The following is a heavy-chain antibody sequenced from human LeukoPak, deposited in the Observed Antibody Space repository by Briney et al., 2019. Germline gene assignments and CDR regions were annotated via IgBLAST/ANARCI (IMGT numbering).Heavy chain of an antibody. Sequence: GASVKVSCKASGYTFTSYDINWVRQATGQGLEWMGWMNPNSGNTGYAQKFQGRVTMTRNTSISTAYMELSSLRSEDTAVYYCALWFGDASGFDAWGQGTLVTVSS. D-gene: IGHD3-10*01. CDR2: MNPNSGNT. CDR1: GYTFTSYD. J-gene: IGHJ5*02. V-gene: IGHV1-8*01. CDR3: ALWFGDASGFDA.